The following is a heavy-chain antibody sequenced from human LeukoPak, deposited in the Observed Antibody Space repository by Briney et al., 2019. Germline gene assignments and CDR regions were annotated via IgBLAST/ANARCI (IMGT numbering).Heavy chain of an antibody. J-gene: IGHJ1*01. CDR1: GFTFSSYG. CDR3: AKAPRRYCSGGSCYSELYFQH. Sequence: GGSLRLSCAASGFTFSSYGMHWVRQAPGKGLEWVAVISYDGSNKYYADSVKGRFTISRDNSKNTLYLQMNSLRAEDTAVYYCAKAPRRYCSGGSCYSELYFQHWGQGTLVTVSS. CDR2: ISYDGSNK. V-gene: IGHV3-30*18. D-gene: IGHD2-15*01.